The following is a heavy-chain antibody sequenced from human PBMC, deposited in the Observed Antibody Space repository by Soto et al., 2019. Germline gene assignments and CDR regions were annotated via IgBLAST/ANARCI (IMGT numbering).Heavy chain of an antibody. CDR3: ASLFYGGDCFSLRDGLEV. D-gene: IGHD2-21*02. Sequence: QVQLVESGGGVVQPGRSLRLSCGASGFTFTSFALHWVRQAPGKGLEWVAIISFDGANKYYADSVKGRFTISRDNAKNTLYLQLNSLRIEETAVYYCASLFYGGDCFSLRDGLEVWGQGTTVTVST. CDR2: ISFDGANK. J-gene: IGHJ6*01. V-gene: IGHV3-30-3*01. CDR1: GFTFTSFA.